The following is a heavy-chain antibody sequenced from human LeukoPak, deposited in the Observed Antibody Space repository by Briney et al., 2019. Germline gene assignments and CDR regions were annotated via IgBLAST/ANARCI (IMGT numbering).Heavy chain of an antibody. D-gene: IGHD4-23*01. Sequence: SETLSLTCTVSGGSISNYYWSWIRQPPGKGLEWIGYIHYSGNTNYNPSLKSRVTMSVDTSKNQLSLKLTSMTAADTAVYYCARELGATVVNYGMDVWGQGTTVTVSS. CDR1: GGSISNYY. V-gene: IGHV4-59*01. CDR2: IHYSGNT. CDR3: ARELGATVVNYGMDV. J-gene: IGHJ6*02.